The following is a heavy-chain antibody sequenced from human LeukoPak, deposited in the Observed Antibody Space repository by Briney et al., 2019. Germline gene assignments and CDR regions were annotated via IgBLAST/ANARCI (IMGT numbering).Heavy chain of an antibody. CDR2: IYYSGNT. V-gene: IGHV4-59*01. D-gene: IGHD3-3*01. Sequence: SETLSLTCTVSGGSISNYYWSWIRQPPGKGLEWIGYIYYSGNTNYNPSLKSRVTISVDTSKNQFSLKLSSVTAADTAVYYCARVYDFWSGSRRFDPWGQGTLVTVSS. CDR3: ARVYDFWSGSRRFDP. J-gene: IGHJ5*02. CDR1: GGSISNYY.